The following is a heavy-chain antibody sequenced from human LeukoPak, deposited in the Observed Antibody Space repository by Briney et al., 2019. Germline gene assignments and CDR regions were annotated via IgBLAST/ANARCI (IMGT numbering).Heavy chain of an antibody. CDR3: AKEIYYYDSRALFDY. CDR1: GFTFSSYG. Sequence: GGSLRLSCAASGFTFSSYGMHWVCQAPGKGLEWVAVISYDGSNKYYADSVKGRFTISRDNSKNTLYLQMNSLRAEDTAVYYCAKEIYYYDSRALFDYWGQGTLVTVSS. D-gene: IGHD3-22*01. V-gene: IGHV3-30*18. CDR2: ISYDGSNK. J-gene: IGHJ4*02.